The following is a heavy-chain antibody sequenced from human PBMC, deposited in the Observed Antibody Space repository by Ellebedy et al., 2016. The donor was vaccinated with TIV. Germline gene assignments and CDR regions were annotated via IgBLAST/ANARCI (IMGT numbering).Heavy chain of an antibody. D-gene: IGHD3-3*01. CDR1: GFTFSVRG. CDR2: IVNSGSST. CDR3: ARDGSEWSRDV. V-gene: IGHV3-21*01. J-gene: IGHJ4*02. Sequence: GGSLRLXXVASGFTFSVRGMTWVRQAPGKGLEWVVTIVNSGSSTYYADSVKGRFTISRDNGKNSVFLQMTSLRVEDTAVYYCARDGSEWSRDVWGQGTLVSVSS.